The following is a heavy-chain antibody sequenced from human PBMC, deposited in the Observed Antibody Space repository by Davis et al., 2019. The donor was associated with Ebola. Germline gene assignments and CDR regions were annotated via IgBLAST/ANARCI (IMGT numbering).Heavy chain of an antibody. V-gene: IGHV5-51*01. Sequence: KVSCKGSGYSFTNNWIGWVRQLPGKGLEWMGIIYPGDSDTRYSPSFQGQVTISADKSISTTYLHWGSLNASDTAMYYCAKGGYEFDYWGQGTLVTVSS. CDR2: IYPGDSDT. D-gene: IGHD1-1*01. J-gene: IGHJ4*02. CDR3: AKGGYEFDY. CDR1: GYSFTNNW.